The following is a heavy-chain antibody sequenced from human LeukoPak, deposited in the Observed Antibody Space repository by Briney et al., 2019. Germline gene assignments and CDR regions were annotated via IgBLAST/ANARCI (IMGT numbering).Heavy chain of an antibody. V-gene: IGHV3-23*01. J-gene: IGHJ6*02. CDR3: AKSVGLYGSGRLSMDV. CDR1: GFTFSNYA. Sequence: GGSLRLSCVASGFTFSNYAMNCGRQAPGKGLEWVSGISGSGGSTYYADSEKGRFTSSRDNSNNTLYVQMNSLRVEDTAVYYCAKSVGLYGSGRLSMDVWGQGTTVTVSS. CDR2: ISGSGGST. D-gene: IGHD3-10*01.